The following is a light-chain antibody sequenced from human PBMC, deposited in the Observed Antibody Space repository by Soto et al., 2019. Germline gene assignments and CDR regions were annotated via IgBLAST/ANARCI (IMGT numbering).Light chain of an antibody. Sequence: DIQMTQSPSSLSASVGDRVTITCRASQSITNYLSWYQQKPGQAPELLIYAASSLQSGVPSRFSGSGSGTDFSLTISSLQPEDFATYFCQQSYSTKWTLGQGTKVDIK. CDR1: QSITNY. V-gene: IGKV1-39*01. CDR3: QQSYSTKWT. J-gene: IGKJ1*01. CDR2: AAS.